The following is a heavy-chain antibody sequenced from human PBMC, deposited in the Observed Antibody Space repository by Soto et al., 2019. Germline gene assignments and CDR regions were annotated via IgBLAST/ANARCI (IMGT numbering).Heavy chain of an antibody. CDR2: IYYSGST. Sequence: SETLSLTCTVCGGSINSDFWTWIRQPPGKGLEWIGYIYYSGSTRYNPSLKSRVIISGDTSKNQLSLRLSSVTTADTAVYYCARGVSQGMDVWGQGTTVTVSS. CDR1: GGSINSDF. CDR3: ARGVSQGMDV. J-gene: IGHJ6*02. V-gene: IGHV4-59*01.